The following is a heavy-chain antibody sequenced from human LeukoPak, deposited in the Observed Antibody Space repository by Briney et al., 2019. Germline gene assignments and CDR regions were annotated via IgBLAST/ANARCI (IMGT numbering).Heavy chain of an antibody. CDR3: ARDGNYYGSGSYYNIDY. CDR1: GYTFTSYY. V-gene: IGHV1-46*01. CDR2: INPSGGST. J-gene: IGHJ4*02. D-gene: IGHD3-10*01. Sequence: ASVKVSCKASGYTFTSYYMHWVRQAPGQGLEWMGIINPSGGSTSYAQKFQGRVTMTRDTSTSTVYMELSSLRSEDTAVYYCARDGNYYGSGSYYNIDYWGQGTLVTVSS.